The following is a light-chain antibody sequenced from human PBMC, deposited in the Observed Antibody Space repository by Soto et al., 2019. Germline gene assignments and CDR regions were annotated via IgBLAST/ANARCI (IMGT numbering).Light chain of an antibody. CDR1: SSDVGSYNL. J-gene: IGLJ1*01. CDR2: ESS. CDR3: SSYAGSNNPYV. Sequence: QSALTQPASVSGSPGQSITISCTGTSSDVGSYNLVSWYQQHPGKAPKLIICESSKRPSGVSNRFSGSKSGNTASLTISGLQAEDEADYYCSSYAGSNNPYVFGTGTKLTVL. V-gene: IGLV2-14*02.